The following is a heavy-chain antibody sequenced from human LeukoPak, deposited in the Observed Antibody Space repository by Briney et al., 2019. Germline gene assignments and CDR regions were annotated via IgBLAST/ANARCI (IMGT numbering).Heavy chain of an antibody. V-gene: IGHV3-74*01. CDR2: INTDGSST. J-gene: IGHJ4*02. CDR3: AKNKNLLGGVAGKVFGH. Sequence: GGSLRLSCAASGFTFSSYWMHWVRQAPGKGLVWVSRINTDGSSTSYADSVKGRFTISRDNAKNTLYLQMNSLRAEDTAVYYCAKNKNLLGGVAGKVFGHWGQGTLGNGSS. CDR1: GFTFSSYW. D-gene: IGHD2-8*02.